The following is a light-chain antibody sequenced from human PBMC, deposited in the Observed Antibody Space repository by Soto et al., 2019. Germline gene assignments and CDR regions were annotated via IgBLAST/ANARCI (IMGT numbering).Light chain of an antibody. V-gene: IGKV3-11*01. CDR2: DAS. CDR3: QQRTKWPPT. J-gene: IGKJ4*01. Sequence: EIVLTQSPATLSLSPGQRATLSCRASQSVSSFLAWYQQKPGQAPRLLIYDASSRATDIPARFSGSVSGTDFTLTISSLEPEDFAIYYCQQRTKWPPTFGGGTKVEIK. CDR1: QSVSSF.